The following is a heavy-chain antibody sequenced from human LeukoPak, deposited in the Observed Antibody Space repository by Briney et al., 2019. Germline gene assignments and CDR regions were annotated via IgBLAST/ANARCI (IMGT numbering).Heavy chain of an antibody. V-gene: IGHV4-39*07. D-gene: IGHD4-23*01. CDR3: AGFDDSGGNWLDP. CDR2: IYYSGST. CDR1: DGSISSSTYY. J-gene: IGHJ5*02. Sequence: SETLSLTCTVSDGSISSSTYYWGWVRQPPGKGLEWIGSIYYSGSTFYNPSLRSRVTISLDTSKNQFSLKLTSVTAADTAVYYCAGFDDSGGNWLDPWGQGTLVTVSS.